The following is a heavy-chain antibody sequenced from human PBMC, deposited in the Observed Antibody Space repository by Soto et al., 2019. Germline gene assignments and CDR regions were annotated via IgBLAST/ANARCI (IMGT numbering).Heavy chain of an antibody. CDR2: TYYRSKWYN. V-gene: IGHV6-1*01. D-gene: IGHD3-3*01. CDR3: ARTRVYDSYNYYGMAV. J-gene: IGHJ6*02. Sequence: PSQTLSLTCSISWDSVSSNSAAWNWIRQSPSRGLEWLGRTYYRSKWYNDYAVSVKSRITINPDTSKNQFSLQLNSVTPEDTAVYYCARTRVYDSYNYYGMAVWGQGTTVTVSS. CDR1: WDSVSSNSAA.